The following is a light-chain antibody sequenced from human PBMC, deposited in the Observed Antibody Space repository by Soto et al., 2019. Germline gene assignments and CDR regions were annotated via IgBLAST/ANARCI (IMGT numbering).Light chain of an antibody. CDR3: SSYTSSSTYVI. Sequence: QSVLTQPASVSGSPGQSITISCTGTSSDVGGYNYVSWYQQHPGKAPKHMIYDVSNRPSGVSNRFSCSKSGNTASLTISGLQAEDEDDDYYSSYTSSSTYVIFGGGTKLTVL. CDR1: SSDVGGYNY. J-gene: IGLJ2*01. V-gene: IGLV2-14*01. CDR2: DVS.